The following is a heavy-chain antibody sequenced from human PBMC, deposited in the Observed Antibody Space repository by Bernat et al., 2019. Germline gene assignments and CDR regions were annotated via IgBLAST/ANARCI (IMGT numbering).Heavy chain of an antibody. Sequence: QVQLVQSGAEVKKPGSSVKVSCKASGGTFSSYAISWVRQAPGQGLEWMGGIIPIFGTANYAQKFQGRGTITADESTSTAYMELSSLRSEDTAVYYCAVERVDTAMVLGSRPYGMDVWGQGTTVTVSS. J-gene: IGHJ6*02. CDR1: GGTFSSYA. CDR2: IIPIFGTA. CDR3: AVERVDTAMVLGSRPYGMDV. D-gene: IGHD5-18*01. V-gene: IGHV1-69*01.